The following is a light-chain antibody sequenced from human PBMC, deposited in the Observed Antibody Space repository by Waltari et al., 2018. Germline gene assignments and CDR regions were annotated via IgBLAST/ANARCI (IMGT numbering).Light chain of an antibody. CDR2: GAS. J-gene: IGKJ1*01. CDR1: QSVRSN. V-gene: IGKV3-15*01. Sequence: EIVITQSPATLSVSPGERATLSCRARQSVRSNLAWYQQKPGQAPRLLIYGASTRSTGIPDRFSGSGSGTEFTLTISSLQSEDFAVYYCQQYNTWPTFGQGTKVEI. CDR3: QQYNTWPT.